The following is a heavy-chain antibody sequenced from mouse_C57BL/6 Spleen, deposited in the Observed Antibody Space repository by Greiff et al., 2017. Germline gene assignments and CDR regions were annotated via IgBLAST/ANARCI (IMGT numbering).Heavy chain of an antibody. CDR3: ARLDYGSSFFDY. V-gene: IGHV1-18*01. Sequence: EVQLQQSGPELVKPGASVKIPCKASGYTFTDYNMAWVKQSHGKSLEWIGDINPNNGGTIYNQKFKGKATLTVDKSSSTGYMELRSLKSEDTAVYDWARLDYGSSFFDYWGKAPLSQSPQ. CDR2: INPNNGGT. D-gene: IGHD1-1*01. CDR1: GYTFTDYN. J-gene: IGHJ2*01.